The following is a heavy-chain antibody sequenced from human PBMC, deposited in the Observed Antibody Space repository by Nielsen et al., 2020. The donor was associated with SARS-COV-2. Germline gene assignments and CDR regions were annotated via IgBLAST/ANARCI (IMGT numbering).Heavy chain of an antibody. J-gene: IGHJ6*03. CDR3: AREVRGVTPGYYYYYMDV. V-gene: IGHV1-18*01. D-gene: IGHD3-10*01. Sequence: WVRQAPGQGLEWMGWIGAYNGYTKYAQKFQGRLTMTTDSSTSTAYMDLGSLSSDDTAVYYCAREVRGVTPGYYYYYMDVWGKGTTVTVSS. CDR2: IGAYNGYT.